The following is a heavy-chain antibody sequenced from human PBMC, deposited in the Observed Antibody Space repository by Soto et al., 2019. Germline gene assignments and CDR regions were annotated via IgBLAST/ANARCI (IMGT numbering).Heavy chain of an antibody. Sequence: EVQLVESGGGLVKPVGSLRVSCAASGFAFSNVWLKWVRQAPGKGLEWVGHINRQSEGATADYAAPVKGRFSISRDDSKSTLYLHMNSLRTEDTADYYCTVDVPGDGRPDYWGQGTLVTVSS. D-gene: IGHD1-26*01. J-gene: IGHJ4*02. CDR1: GFAFSNVW. V-gene: IGHV3-15*07. CDR3: TVDVPGDGRPDY. CDR2: INRQSEGATA.